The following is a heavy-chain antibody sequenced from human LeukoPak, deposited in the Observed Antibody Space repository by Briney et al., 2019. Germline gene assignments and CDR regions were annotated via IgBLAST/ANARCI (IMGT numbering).Heavy chain of an antibody. V-gene: IGHV4-34*01. CDR3: ARSVGYCSSASCYVNWFDP. Sequence: SETLSLTCAVYGGSFSSYYWSWIRQPPGRGLEWIGDIDHGGITNCNPSLKSRVTISVDTSKNQFSLTLRSVTAADTAVYYCARSVGYCSSASCYVNWFDPWGQGTLVTVSS. D-gene: IGHD2-2*01. J-gene: IGHJ5*02. CDR2: IDHGGIT. CDR1: GGSFSSYY.